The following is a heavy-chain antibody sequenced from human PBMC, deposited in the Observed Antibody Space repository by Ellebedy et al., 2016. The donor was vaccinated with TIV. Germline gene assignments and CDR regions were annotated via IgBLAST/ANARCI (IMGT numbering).Heavy chain of an antibody. J-gene: IGHJ6*03. CDR3: ATGMYSSSWSAYYYYYMDV. Sequence: ASVKVSXXASGYTFTSYDINWVRQATGQGFEWMGWMNPNSGNTGYAQKFQGRVTMTRNTSISTAYMELSSLRSEDTAVYYCATGMYSSSWSAYYYYYMDVWGKGTTVTVSS. CDR2: MNPNSGNT. CDR1: GYTFTSYD. D-gene: IGHD6-13*01. V-gene: IGHV1-8*02.